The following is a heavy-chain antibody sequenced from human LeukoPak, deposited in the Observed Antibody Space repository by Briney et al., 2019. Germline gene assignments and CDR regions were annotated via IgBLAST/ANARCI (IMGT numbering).Heavy chain of an antibody. D-gene: IGHD5-12*01. CDR1: GFTVSSNY. V-gene: IGHV3-53*01. CDR2: IYSGGST. CDR3: ARDQLAYSGYDTLFDY. J-gene: IGHJ4*02. Sequence: GGSLRLSCAASGFTVSSNYMSWVRQAPGKGLEWVSVIYSGGSTYYAESVKGRFTISRDNSKNTLYLQLNSLRPDDTAVYYCARDQLAYSGYDTLFDYWGQGTLVTVSS.